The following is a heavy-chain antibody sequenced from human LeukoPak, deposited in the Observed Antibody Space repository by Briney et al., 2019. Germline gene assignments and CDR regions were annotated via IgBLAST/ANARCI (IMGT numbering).Heavy chain of an antibody. V-gene: IGHV4-39*01. Sequence: SETLSLTCTVSGGSISSSSYYWGWIRQPPGKGLEWIGSIYYSGSTNYNPSLKSRVTISVDTSKNQFSLKLSSVTAADTAVYYCASSVEDDYGDYVIDYWGQGTLVTVSS. D-gene: IGHD4-17*01. CDR2: IYYSGST. J-gene: IGHJ4*02. CDR1: GGSISSSSYY. CDR3: ASSVEDDYGDYVIDY.